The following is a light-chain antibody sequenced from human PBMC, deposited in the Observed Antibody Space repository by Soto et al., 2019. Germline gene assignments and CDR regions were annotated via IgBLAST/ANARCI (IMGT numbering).Light chain of an antibody. CDR1: TIGRKN. CDR2: RDS. Sequence: SYELTQPLSVSVALGQTARLTCGEKTIGRKNVHWYRQKPGQAPVLVIYRDSNRPSGSPERFSGSNSGNTATLTSSRAQAGDEADYYCQVWDSSTGDVFGTGTKLTVL. J-gene: IGLJ1*01. CDR3: QVWDSSTGDV. V-gene: IGLV3-9*01.